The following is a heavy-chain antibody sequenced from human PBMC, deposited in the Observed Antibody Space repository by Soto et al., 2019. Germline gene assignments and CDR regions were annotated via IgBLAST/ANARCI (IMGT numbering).Heavy chain of an antibody. Sequence: EPLSLTCSNYSGSFRCYCWRWIRQTPGKGLEWMGEISQSGNTNYSPSLKSRVSISIDTSKKQFSLNLASVSAADTAAYYCARDPKVSGSSQTRPDFWGQGTLVTVSS. CDR3: ARDPKVSGSSQTRPDF. V-gene: IGHV4-34*01. J-gene: IGHJ4*02. CDR1: SGSFRCYC. D-gene: IGHD6-6*01. CDR2: ISQSGNT.